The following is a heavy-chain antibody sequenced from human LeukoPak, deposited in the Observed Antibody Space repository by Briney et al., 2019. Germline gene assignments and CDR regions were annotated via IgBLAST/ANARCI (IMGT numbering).Heavy chain of an antibody. V-gene: IGHV4-34*01. CDR1: GGSFSGYY. D-gene: IGHD2-21*02. Sequence: PSETLSLTCAVYGGSFSGYYWSWIRQPPGKGLEWIGEINHSGSTNYNPSLKSRVTISTDTSKNQFSLKLSSVTAADTAVYYCARTIVVVTAPLYYMDVWGKGTTVTVSS. CDR3: ARTIVVVTAPLYYMDV. CDR2: INHSGST. J-gene: IGHJ6*03.